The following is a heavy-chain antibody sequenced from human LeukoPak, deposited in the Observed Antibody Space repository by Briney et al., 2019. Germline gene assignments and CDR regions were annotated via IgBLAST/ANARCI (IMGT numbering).Heavy chain of an antibody. J-gene: IGHJ4*02. V-gene: IGHV3-48*01. CDR1: GFTFSSYS. CDR3: ARDQGDSIFGVVIVSFDY. D-gene: IGHD3-3*01. Sequence: GGSLRLSCAASGFTFSSYSMNWVRQAPGKGLEWVSYISSSSSTIYYADSVKGRFTISRDNAKNSLYLQMNSLRAEDTAVYYCARDQGDSIFGVVIVSFDYWGQGTLVTVSS. CDR2: ISSSSSTI.